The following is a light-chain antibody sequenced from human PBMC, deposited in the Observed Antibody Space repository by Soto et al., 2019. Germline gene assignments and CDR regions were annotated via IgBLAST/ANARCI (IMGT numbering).Light chain of an antibody. CDR1: SSDIGTYDY. CDR3: SSYTNINTLI. CDR2: EVS. J-gene: IGLJ2*01. V-gene: IGLV2-14*01. Sequence: QSALTQPASASGSPGQSITISCTGTSSDIGTYDYVSWYQQHPGKAPKLMIYEVSNRPSGVSNRFSGSKSGNTASLTISGLQAADEADYYCSSYTNINTLIFGGGTQLTVL.